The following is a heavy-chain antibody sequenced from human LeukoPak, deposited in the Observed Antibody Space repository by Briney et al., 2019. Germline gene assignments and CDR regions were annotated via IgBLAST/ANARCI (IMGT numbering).Heavy chain of an antibody. Sequence: SETLSLTCTVSGGSISSYYWSWIRQPPGKGLEWIGYIYYSGSTNYNPSLKSRVTISVDTSKNQFSLKLSSVTAADTAVYYCARSGYSYGHDYFDYWGQGTLVTVSS. D-gene: IGHD5-18*01. CDR2: IYYSGST. V-gene: IGHV4-59*01. CDR1: GGSISSYY. CDR3: ARSGYSYGHDYFDY. J-gene: IGHJ4*02.